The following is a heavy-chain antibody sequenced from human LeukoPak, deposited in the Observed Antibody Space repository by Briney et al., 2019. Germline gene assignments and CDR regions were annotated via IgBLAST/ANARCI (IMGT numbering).Heavy chain of an antibody. CDR2: LYYGGST. CDR3: AATGPSYFHN. V-gene: IGHV4-59*01. CDR1: GGSISGSY. D-gene: IGHD3-9*01. J-gene: IGHJ4*02. Sequence: SETLSLTCTVSGGSISGSYWSWLRQPPGKGLEWIGYLYYGGSTNYNASLKNRVTISVAASKNQVYLQLNSLPAADTAMHYWAATGPSYFHNWGKGTLVTVSS.